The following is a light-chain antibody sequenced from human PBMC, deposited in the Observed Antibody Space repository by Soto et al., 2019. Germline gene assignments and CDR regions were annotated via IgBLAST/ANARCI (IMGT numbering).Light chain of an antibody. V-gene: IGKV3-20*01. CDR1: QTVSSSY. J-gene: IGKJ1*01. Sequence: EIVLTQSPGTLSLSPGEGATLSCRASQTVSSSYLAWYQQKPGQAPRLLIYGASSRATGIPDRFSGSGSGTDFSLTISRLEPEDFAVYYCHQYGGSPTWTFGHGTKVENK. CDR3: HQYGGSPTWT. CDR2: GAS.